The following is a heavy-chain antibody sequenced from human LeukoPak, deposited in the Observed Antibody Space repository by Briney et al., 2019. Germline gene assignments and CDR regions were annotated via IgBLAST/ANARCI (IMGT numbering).Heavy chain of an antibody. CDR2: ISAYNGNT. CDR1: GYTFTSYG. D-gene: IGHD6-13*01. J-gene: IGHJ3*02. V-gene: IGHV1-18*01. Sequence: ASVKVSCKASGYTFTSYGISWVRQAPRQGLEWMGWISAYNGNTNYAQKLQGRVTMTTDTSTSTAYMELRSQRSDDTAVYYCARAPQQLIDAFDIWGQGTMVTVSS. CDR3: ARAPQQLIDAFDI.